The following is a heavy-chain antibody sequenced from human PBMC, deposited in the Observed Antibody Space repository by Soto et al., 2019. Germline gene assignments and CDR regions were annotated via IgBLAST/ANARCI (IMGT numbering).Heavy chain of an antibody. D-gene: IGHD1-26*01. J-gene: IGHJ3*02. V-gene: IGHV3-30*18. CDR1: GFTFSSYG. CDR2: ISYDGSNK. CDR3: AKDCLVGTLDAFDI. Sequence: QVQLVESGGGVVQPGRSLRLSCVASGFTFSSYGMHWVRQAPGKGLEWVAVISYDGSNKYYADSVKGRFTISRDNSKNTLYLQMNSLRAEDTAVYYCAKDCLVGTLDAFDIWGQGTMVTVSS.